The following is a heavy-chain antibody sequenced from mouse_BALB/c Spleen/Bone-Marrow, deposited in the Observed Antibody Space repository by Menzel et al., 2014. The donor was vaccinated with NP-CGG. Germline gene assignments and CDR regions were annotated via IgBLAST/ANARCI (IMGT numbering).Heavy chain of an antibody. Sequence: VQLQQSGAELVKPGASVKLSCKASGYTFTSYYMYWVKQRPGQGLEWFGEINPSNGGTNFNEKFKNKATLTVDKSSSTAYIQLSSLTSEDSAVYYCSRERRDALDYWGQGTSVTVSS. CDR2: INPSNGGT. V-gene: IGHV1S16*01. CDR3: SRERRDALDY. J-gene: IGHJ4*01. CDR1: GYTFTSYY.